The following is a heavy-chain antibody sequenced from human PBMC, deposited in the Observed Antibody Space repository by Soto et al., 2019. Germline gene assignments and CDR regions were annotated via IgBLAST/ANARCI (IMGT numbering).Heavy chain of an antibody. D-gene: IGHD5-12*01. Sequence: ASVKVSCKASGGTFSSYTISWVRQAPGQGLEWMGRIIPILGIANYAQKFQGRVTITADKSTSTTYMELSSLRSEDTAVYYCARLVGWSGYDQYYYYYMDVWGKGTTVTVSS. CDR3: ARLVGWSGYDQYYYYYMDV. V-gene: IGHV1-69*02. J-gene: IGHJ6*03. CDR2: IIPILGIA. CDR1: GGTFSSYT.